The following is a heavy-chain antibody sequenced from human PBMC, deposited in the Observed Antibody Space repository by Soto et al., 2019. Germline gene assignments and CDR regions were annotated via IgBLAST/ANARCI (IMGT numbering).Heavy chain of an antibody. V-gene: IGHV1-18*01. Sequence: GASVKVSCKASGYTFTSYGISWVRQAPGQGLEWMGWISDYNGNTNYAQKLQGRVTMTTDTSTSTAYMELRSLRSDDTAVYYCARHDSSGYYYYFDYWGQGTLVTVSS. J-gene: IGHJ4*02. D-gene: IGHD3-22*01. CDR3: ARHDSSGYYYYFDY. CDR1: GYTFTSYG. CDR2: ISDYNGNT.